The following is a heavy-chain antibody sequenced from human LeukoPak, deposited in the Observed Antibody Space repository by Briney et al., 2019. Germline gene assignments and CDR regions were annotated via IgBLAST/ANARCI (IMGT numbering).Heavy chain of an antibody. Sequence: GASVKVSCKASGYTFTGYYMHWVRQAPGQGLEWMGWINPNSGGTNYAQKFQGWVTMTRDTSISTAYMELSRLRSDDTAVYYCARDKGPVGAVVGDAFDIWGQGTMVTVSS. J-gene: IGHJ3*02. CDR2: INPNSGGT. V-gene: IGHV1-2*04. D-gene: IGHD1-26*01. CDR3: ARDKGPVGAVVGDAFDI. CDR1: GYTFTGYY.